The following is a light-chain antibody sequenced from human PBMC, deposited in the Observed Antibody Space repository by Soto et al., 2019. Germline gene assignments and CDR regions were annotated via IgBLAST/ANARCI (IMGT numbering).Light chain of an antibody. CDR3: QQANSFPYT. CDR2: AAS. CDR1: QGIDTW. V-gene: IGKV1-12*01. Sequence: DIPMTQSPSSVSASVGDRVTITCRASQGIDTWLAWFQQRPGKAPNLLIYAASSLQSGVPSRFSGSGSGTDFNLTISSLQPEDFATYYCQQANSFPYTFGQGTKLEI. J-gene: IGKJ2*01.